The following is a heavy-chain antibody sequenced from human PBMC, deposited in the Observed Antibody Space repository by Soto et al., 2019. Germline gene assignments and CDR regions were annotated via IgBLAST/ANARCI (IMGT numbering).Heavy chain of an antibody. J-gene: IGHJ6*02. CDR1: GGTFSSYA. Sequence: QVQLVQSGAEVKKPGSSVKVSCKASGGTFSSYAISWVRQAPGQGLEWMGGIIPIFGTANYAQKFQGRVTITADKSTSTAYMELSSLRSEDTAVYYCARDRFHEDTAMADYYYYGMDVWGQGTTVTVSS. V-gene: IGHV1-69*06. D-gene: IGHD5-18*01. CDR2: IIPIFGTA. CDR3: ARDRFHEDTAMADYYYYGMDV.